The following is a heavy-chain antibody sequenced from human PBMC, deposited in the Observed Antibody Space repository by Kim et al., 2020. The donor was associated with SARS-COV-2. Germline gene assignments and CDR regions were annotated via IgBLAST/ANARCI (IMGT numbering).Heavy chain of an antibody. J-gene: IGHJ4*02. CDR3: AKVGDDSSGYHYYFDY. CDR1: GFTFSSYG. D-gene: IGHD3-22*01. CDR2: ISYDGSNK. Sequence: GGSLRLSCAASGFTFSSYGMHWVRQAPGKGLEWVAVISYDGSNKYYADSVKGRFTISRDNSKNTLYLQMNSLRAEDTAVYYCAKVGDDSSGYHYYFDYWGQGTLVTVSS. V-gene: IGHV3-30*18.